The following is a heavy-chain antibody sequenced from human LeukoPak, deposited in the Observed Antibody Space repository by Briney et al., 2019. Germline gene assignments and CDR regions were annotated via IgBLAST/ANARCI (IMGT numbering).Heavy chain of an antibody. CDR3: ARENFYYDFWSGYYTPRGYGAFDI. D-gene: IGHD3-3*01. V-gene: IGHV4-30-4*08. Sequence: SETLSLTCTVSGGSISSGDYYWSWIRQPPGKGLEWIGYIYYSGSTYYNPSLKSRVTISVDTSKNQFSLKLSSVTAADTAVYYCARENFYYDFWSGYYTPRGYGAFDIWGQGTMVTVSS. CDR2: IYYSGST. CDR1: GGSISSGDYY. J-gene: IGHJ3*02.